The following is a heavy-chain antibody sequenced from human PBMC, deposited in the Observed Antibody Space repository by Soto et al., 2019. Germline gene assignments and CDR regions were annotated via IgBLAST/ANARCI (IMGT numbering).Heavy chain of an antibody. D-gene: IGHD3-10*01. Sequence: GGSLRLSCAASGFTFSTYWMHWVRQAPGKELVWVSRINSDGSSATYADSVKGRFIISRDNAKNTLYLVMNSLRAEDAAVYHCARGRYFGSGTLRIHQYPMDVWGQGTTVTVSS. J-gene: IGHJ6*02. V-gene: IGHV3-74*01. CDR3: ARGRYFGSGTLRIHQYPMDV. CDR1: GFTFSTYW. CDR2: INSDGSSA.